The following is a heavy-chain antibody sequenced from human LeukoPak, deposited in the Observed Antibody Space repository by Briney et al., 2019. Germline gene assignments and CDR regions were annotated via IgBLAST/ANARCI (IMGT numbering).Heavy chain of an antibody. J-gene: IGHJ4*02. D-gene: IGHD4-17*01. CDR1: GGTFSSYA. CDR2: INPNSGGT. V-gene: IGHV1-2*02. Sequence: ASVKVSCKASGGTFSSYAISWVRQAPGQGLEWMGWINPNSGGTNYAQKFQGRVTMTRDTSISTAYMELSRLRSDDTAVYYCARFDYGDYDVFDYWGQGTLVTVSS. CDR3: ARFDYGDYDVFDY.